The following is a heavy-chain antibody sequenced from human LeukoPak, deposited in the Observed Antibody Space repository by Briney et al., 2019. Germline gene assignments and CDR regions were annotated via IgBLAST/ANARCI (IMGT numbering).Heavy chain of an antibody. CDR1: GFAFSSYG. Sequence: PGGSLRLSCAASGFAFSSYGMHWVRQAPGKGLEWVAFIRYDGSNKYYADSVKGRFTISRDNSKNTLYLQMNSLRAEDTAVYYCAKDLRDYVWGSYEVGYWGQGTLVTVSS. CDR2: IRYDGSNK. J-gene: IGHJ4*02. D-gene: IGHD3-16*01. V-gene: IGHV3-30*02. CDR3: AKDLRDYVWGSYEVGY.